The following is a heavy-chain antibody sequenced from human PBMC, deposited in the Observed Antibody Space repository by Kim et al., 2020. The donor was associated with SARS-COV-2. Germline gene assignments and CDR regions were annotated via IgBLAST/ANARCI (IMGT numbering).Heavy chain of an antibody. J-gene: IGHJ5*02. V-gene: IGHV4-39*07. Sequence: TCYHPSLKGRVTISVDTSKSQFSLKLNSVTAADTAVYYCARGRPPAPFDPWGQGTLVTVSS. CDR3: ARGRPPAPFDP. CDR2: T.